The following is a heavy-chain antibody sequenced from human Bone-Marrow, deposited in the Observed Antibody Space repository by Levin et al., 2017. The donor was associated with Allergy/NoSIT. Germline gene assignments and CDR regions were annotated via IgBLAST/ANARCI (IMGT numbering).Heavy chain of an antibody. CDR3: ALGYPFDDF. V-gene: IGHV3-30-3*01. CDR1: GFPFSSYA. CDR2: VSYDGSDK. Sequence: GGSLRLSCAASGFPFSSYAMHWVRQAPGKGLEWVAVVSYDGSDKYYANSVKGRFTISRDNSKNTLSLQMNSLITDDTAVYSCALGYPFDDFWVHGTLVTVSS. J-gene: IGHJ4*01. D-gene: IGHD6-25*01.